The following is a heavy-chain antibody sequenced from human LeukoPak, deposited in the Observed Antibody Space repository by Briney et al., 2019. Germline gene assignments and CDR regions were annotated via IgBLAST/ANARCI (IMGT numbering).Heavy chain of an antibody. CDR1: GYTFTGYY. CDR2: INPNSGAT. Sequence: GASVKVSCKASGYTFTGYYMHWVRQAPGQGLEWMGWINPNSGATNYAQKFQGRVTMTRDTSISTAYMELSRLRSDDTAVYYCARNAVVYAINWFDPWGQGTLVTVSS. CDR3: ARNAVVYAINWFDP. D-gene: IGHD2-8*02. J-gene: IGHJ5*02. V-gene: IGHV1-2*02.